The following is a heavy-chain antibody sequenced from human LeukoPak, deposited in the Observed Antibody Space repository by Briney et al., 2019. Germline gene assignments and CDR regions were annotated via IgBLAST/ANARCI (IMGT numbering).Heavy chain of an antibody. CDR1: GFTFSNAW. J-gene: IGHJ4*02. CDR2: IKSKVDGETT. D-gene: IGHD3-10*01. V-gene: IGHV3-15*05. CDR3: STGGYYFDF. Sequence: GGSLRLSCVASGFTFSNAWMNWVRQAPGKGLEWIGRIKSKVDGETTDFAAPVKGRVTISRDDSQNTVYLQMNSVEPEDTAVYYCSTGGYYFDFWGQGILVTVSS.